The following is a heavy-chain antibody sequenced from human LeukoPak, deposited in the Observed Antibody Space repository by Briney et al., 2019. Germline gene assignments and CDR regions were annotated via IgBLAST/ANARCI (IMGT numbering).Heavy chain of an antibody. D-gene: IGHD3-10*01. Sequence: PSETLSLTCTVSGGSISSYYWSWIRQPPGKGLEWIGYIYYSGNTNYNPSLKSRVTISVDTSKNQFSLKLSSVTAADTAVYYCARKTYYYAFDIWGQGTMVTVSS. J-gene: IGHJ3*02. CDR2: IYYSGNT. CDR1: GGSISSYY. CDR3: ARKTYYYAFDI. V-gene: IGHV4-59*08.